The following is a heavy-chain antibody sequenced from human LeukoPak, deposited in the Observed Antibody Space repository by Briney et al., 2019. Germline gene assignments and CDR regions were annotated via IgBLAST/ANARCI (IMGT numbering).Heavy chain of an antibody. V-gene: IGHV4-30-4*07. J-gene: IGHJ6*03. CDR2: IYYGGST. CDR3: ARSRSGGYYYYYYMDV. Sequence: SQTLSLTCAVSGGSISSGGYSWSWIRQPPGKGLEWIGYIYYGGSTYYNPSLKSRVTITVNTSKNQFSLKLSSVTGADTAVYYCARSRSGGYYYYYYMDVWGKGTTVTISS. CDR1: GGSISSGGYS. D-gene: IGHD3-16*01.